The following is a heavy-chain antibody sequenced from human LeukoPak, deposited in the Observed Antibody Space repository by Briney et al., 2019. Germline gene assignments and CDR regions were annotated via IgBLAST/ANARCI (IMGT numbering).Heavy chain of an antibody. Sequence: GGSLRLSCAASGFTFSTYGMHWVRQAPGKGLEWVAFIRYDGSEKYSTDSVKGRFTISRDNSKNTLYLRMNSLTAEDTAVYYRAKDRSYHYFDYWGQGTLVTVSS. V-gene: IGHV3-30*02. J-gene: IGHJ4*02. D-gene: IGHD5-18*01. CDR3: AKDRSYHYFDY. CDR1: GFTFSTYG. CDR2: IRYDGSEK.